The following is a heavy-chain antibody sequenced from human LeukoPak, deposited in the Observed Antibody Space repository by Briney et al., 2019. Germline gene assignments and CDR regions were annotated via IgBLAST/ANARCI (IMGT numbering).Heavy chain of an antibody. J-gene: IGHJ4*02. Sequence: SETLSLTCTVSGGSISSHYWSWLRQPPGKGLEWIGNIYYSGSTNYNPSLKSRVTISVDTSKNQFSLKLSSVTAADTAVYYWAGGYEWNYGKWWGQGTLVTVSS. D-gene: IGHD1-7*01. CDR1: GGSISSHY. V-gene: IGHV4-59*11. CDR2: IYYSGST. CDR3: AGGYEWNYGKW.